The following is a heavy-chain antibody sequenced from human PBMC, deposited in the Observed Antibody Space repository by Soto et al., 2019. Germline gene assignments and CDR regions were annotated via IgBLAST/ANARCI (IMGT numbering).Heavy chain of an antibody. D-gene: IGHD1-7*01. J-gene: IGHJ4*02. CDR1: GYTFTSYY. V-gene: IGHV1-46*01. CDR3: ARGDRLELQRSFDY. CDR2: INPSGGST. Sequence: VKVSCKASGYTFTSYYMHWVRQAPGQGLEWMGIINPSGGSTSYAQKFQGRVTMTRNTSISTAYMELSSLRSEDTAVYYCARGDRLELQRSFDYWGKGTLVTVSS.